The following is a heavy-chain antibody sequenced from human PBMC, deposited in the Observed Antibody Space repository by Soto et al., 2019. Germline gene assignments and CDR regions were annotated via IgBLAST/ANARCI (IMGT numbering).Heavy chain of an antibody. D-gene: IGHD2-2*01. Sequence: VQLVESGGGLVKPGGSLRLSCAASGFTFSDYSMSWIRQAPGKGLEWVSYISSSGSTIYYADSVKGRFTISRDNAKNSLYLQMNSLRAEDTAVYYCAREVEGAYCSSTSCYHWYFDLWGRGTLVTVSS. CDR1: GFTFSDYS. J-gene: IGHJ2*01. V-gene: IGHV3-11*01. CDR2: ISSSGSTI. CDR3: AREVEGAYCSSTSCYHWYFDL.